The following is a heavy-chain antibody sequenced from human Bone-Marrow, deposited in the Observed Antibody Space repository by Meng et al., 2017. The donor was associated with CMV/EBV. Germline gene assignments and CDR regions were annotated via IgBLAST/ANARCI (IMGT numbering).Heavy chain of an antibody. V-gene: IGHV4-31*02. CDR2: NYYSGST. CDR3: ARANFYGSGSYYKEVWFDP. D-gene: IGHD3-10*01. Sequence: ISSGGYYWSWSRQHPGKGLEWIGYNYYSGSTYYNPSLKSRVTISVDTSKNQFSLKLSSVTAADTAVYYCARANFYGSGSYYKEVWFDPWGQGTLVTVSS. CDR1: ISSGGYY. J-gene: IGHJ5*02.